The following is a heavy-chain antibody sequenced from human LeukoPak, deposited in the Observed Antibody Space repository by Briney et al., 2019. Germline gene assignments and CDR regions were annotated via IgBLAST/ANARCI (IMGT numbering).Heavy chain of an antibody. J-gene: IGHJ5*02. Sequence: SETLSLTCTVSGGSISSYYWSWIRQPPGKGLEWIGYICYSGSTNYNPSLKSRVTISVDTSKNQFSLKLSSVTAADTAVYYCARGLAAAGRGWFDPWGQGTLVTVSS. V-gene: IGHV4-59*01. CDR1: GGSISSYY. D-gene: IGHD6-13*01. CDR3: ARGLAAAGRGWFDP. CDR2: ICYSGST.